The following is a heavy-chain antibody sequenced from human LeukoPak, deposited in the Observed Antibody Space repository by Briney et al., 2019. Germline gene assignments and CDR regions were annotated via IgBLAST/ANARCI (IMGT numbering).Heavy chain of an antibody. CDR2: IYYKGTT. J-gene: IGHJ6*03. CDR3: AXXXXXXXXXGXXXXXXSXTDV. V-gene: IGHV4-59*01. CDR1: GGSIRDFY. Sequence: PSETLSLTCSVSGGSIRDFYWTWIRQPPGKGLEWIGYIYYKGTTNYSPSLRGRVIMSVDTSRSQFSLSLTSVTPADTALYFCAXXXXXXXXXGXXXXXXSXTDVWXSGTTVAVSS.